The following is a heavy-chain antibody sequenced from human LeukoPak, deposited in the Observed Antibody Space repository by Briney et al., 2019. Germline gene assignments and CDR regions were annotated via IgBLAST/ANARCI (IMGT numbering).Heavy chain of an antibody. Sequence: SETLSLTCTVSGGSISSNSYYWGWIRQPPGKGLEWLGGVYYSGSTYYTPSLKSRVTISVDTSKNQFSLKLTSVTAADTAVYYCARQGRDSSAYRRAFDVWGQGTMVTVSS. J-gene: IGHJ3*01. CDR1: GGSISSNSYY. D-gene: IGHD3-22*01. V-gene: IGHV4-39*01. CDR3: ARQGRDSSAYRRAFDV. CDR2: VYYSGST.